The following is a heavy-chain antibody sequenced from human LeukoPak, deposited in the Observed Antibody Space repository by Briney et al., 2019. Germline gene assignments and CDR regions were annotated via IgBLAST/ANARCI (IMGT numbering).Heavy chain of an antibody. CDR3: AKDSRSTLPRGRLDY. CDR1: GFTFSSYA. J-gene: IGHJ4*02. CDR2: ISGSGGNT. D-gene: IGHD2-21*02. V-gene: IGHV3-23*01. Sequence: GGSLRLSCAASGFTFSSYAMSWVRQAPGKGLEWVSGISGSGGNTYYADSVKGRFTISRDNSKNTYLQMNSLRAEDTAAYYCAKDSRSTLPRGRLDYWGQGTLVTVSS.